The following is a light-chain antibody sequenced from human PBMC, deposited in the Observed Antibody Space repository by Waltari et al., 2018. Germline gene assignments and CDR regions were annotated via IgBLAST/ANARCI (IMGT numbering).Light chain of an antibody. CDR2: DAS. J-gene: IGKJ4*01. Sequence: ETVLTQSPGTLSLSPGERATLPYRASQCVGSNYFAWYQQQTGQAPRLLIYDASNRATGIPDRFSGSGSGTDFTLTISRLEPEDFAVYYCQQYATSPLTFGGGTKVDFK. CDR1: QCVGSNY. CDR3: QQYATSPLT. V-gene: IGKV3-20*01.